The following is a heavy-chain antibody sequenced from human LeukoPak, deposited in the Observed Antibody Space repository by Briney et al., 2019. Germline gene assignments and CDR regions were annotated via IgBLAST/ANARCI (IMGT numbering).Heavy chain of an antibody. V-gene: IGHV4-39*07. CDR3: ARDQSQLGDFDS. Sequence: SETLSLTCTVSGGSISSSSYYWGWIRQPPGKGLEWIGSIYYSGSTYYNPSLKSRVTISVDKSKNQFSLRLTSVTAAGTAVYYCARDQSQLGDFDSWGQGALVTVSS. CDR2: IYYSGST. J-gene: IGHJ4*02. D-gene: IGHD1-1*01. CDR1: GGSISSSSYY.